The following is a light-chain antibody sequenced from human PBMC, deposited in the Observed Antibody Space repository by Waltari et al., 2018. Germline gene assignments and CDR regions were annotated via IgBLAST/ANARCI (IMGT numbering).Light chain of an antibody. V-gene: IGKV3-20*01. CDR2: GTS. CDR3: QQYDGEVVT. J-gene: IGKJ4*01. Sequence: EIVLTQSPGTPSLSPGERATLSCRASQSVTSISLTWYQKKVGQAPRLLIYGTSSRATGIPDRFSGSGSGTEFTLTISRLEPEDFAVYYCQQYDGEVVTFGGGTKVEI. CDR1: QSVTSIS.